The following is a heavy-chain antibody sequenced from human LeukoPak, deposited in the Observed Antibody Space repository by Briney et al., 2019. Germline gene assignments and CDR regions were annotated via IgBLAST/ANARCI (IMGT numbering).Heavy chain of an antibody. CDR1: GFTFSSYA. D-gene: IGHD2-21*02. J-gene: IGHJ4*02. Sequence: GGSLRLSCAASGFTFSSYAMTWVRQAPGKGLEWVSAISGSGGSTYYADSVKGRFTISRDNSKNTLYLQMNSLRAEDTAVYYCAKVRGRYCGGDCYSDYWGQGTLVTVSS. CDR2: ISGSGGST. CDR3: AKVRGRYCGGDCYSDY. V-gene: IGHV3-23*01.